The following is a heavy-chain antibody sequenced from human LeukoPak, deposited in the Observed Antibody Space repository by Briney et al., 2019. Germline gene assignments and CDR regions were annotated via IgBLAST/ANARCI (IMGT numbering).Heavy chain of an antibody. J-gene: IGHJ5*02. CDR3: GKEGGA. D-gene: IGHD3-16*01. CDR2: IGGRGGST. Sequence: PGGSLRLSCAASGFRFSDYTMTCVRQAPGKGPEWVSAIGGRGGSTYYADSLGGRFTIYRDNSKDMLYLQMNSLKVEDTATYYCGKEGGAWGQGTKVTVSS. V-gene: IGHV3-23*01. CDR1: GFRFSDYT.